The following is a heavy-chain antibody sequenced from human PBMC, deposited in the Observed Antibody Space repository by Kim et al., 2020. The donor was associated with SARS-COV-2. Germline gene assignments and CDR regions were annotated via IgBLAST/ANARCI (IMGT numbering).Heavy chain of an antibody. Sequence: YAVSVKSRITINPDTSKNQFSLQLNSVTPEDTAVYYCARRGLVPAAMGDVWGQGTTVTVSS. J-gene: IGHJ6*02. CDR3: ARRGLVPAAMGDV. D-gene: IGHD2-2*01. V-gene: IGHV6-1*01.